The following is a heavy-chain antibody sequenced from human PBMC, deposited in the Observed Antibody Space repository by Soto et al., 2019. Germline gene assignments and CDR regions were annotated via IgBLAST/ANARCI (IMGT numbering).Heavy chain of an antibody. J-gene: IGHJ4*02. V-gene: IGHV3-7*01. CDR3: ARHQVGYRVTDY. CDR2: IKEDGSQK. Sequence: EVQLVESGGGLVQHGGSLRLSCAASGFSFSMYWMSWVRQAPGKGLEWVANIKEDGSQKYYVDSVKGRFTISRDNAKNSLYLQMNSLRAEDTAVYYCARHQVGYRVTDYWGQGTLVTVSS. D-gene: IGHD1-26*01. CDR1: GFSFSMYW.